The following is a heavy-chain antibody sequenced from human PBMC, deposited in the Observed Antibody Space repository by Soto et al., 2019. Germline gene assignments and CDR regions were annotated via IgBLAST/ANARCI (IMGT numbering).Heavy chain of an antibody. CDR2: ITADGGT. D-gene: IGHD2-15*01. CDR1: GFSVISHA. Sequence: EVQVLESGGGLVQPGVSLRLSCEGSGFSVISHAMTWIRQAPGKGPEWVSTITADGGTYYADSVKGRFAMSRDTSESTLYLQMNSLGAEDTAAYYCAPHVSCSGGSCQYDAFAIRGQGTMVTVSS. V-gene: IGHV3-23*01. CDR3: APHVSCSGGSCQYDAFAI. J-gene: IGHJ3*02.